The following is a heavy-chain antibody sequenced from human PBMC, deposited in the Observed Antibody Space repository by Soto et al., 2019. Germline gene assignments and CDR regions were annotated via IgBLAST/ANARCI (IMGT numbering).Heavy chain of an antibody. J-gene: IGHJ4*02. CDR3: AHSPGVLCFDY. CDR1: GFSLSTSGVG. Sequence: QITLKESGPTLVKPTQTLTLTCTFSGFSLSTSGVGVGWIRQPPGKALEWLALLYWDDDKRYNPSLKGRLTITTDISKRQVVLTMTNMDPVDTATYYCAHSPGVLCFDYWGQGTLVTVSA. V-gene: IGHV2-5*02. CDR2: LYWDDDK. D-gene: IGHD2-8*01.